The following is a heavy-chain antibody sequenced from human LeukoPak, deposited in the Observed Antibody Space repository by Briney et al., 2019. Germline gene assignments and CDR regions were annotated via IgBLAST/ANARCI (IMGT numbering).Heavy chain of an antibody. V-gene: IGHV3-48*03. CDR2: ICGRGTTK. CDR1: GFNFNTYE. CDR3: ANEVRPNDY. J-gene: IGHJ4*02. Sequence: GGSLRLSRAASGFNFNTYEMNWVRQAPGKGLEWVSYICGRGTTKYYADSVKGRFTISRDNSKNTLYLQMNSLRGEDTALYFCANEVRPNDYWGQGTLVTVSS. D-gene: IGHD4/OR15-4a*01.